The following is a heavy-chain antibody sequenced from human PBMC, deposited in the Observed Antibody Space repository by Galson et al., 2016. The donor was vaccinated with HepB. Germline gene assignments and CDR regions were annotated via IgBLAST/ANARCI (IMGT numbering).Heavy chain of an antibody. V-gene: IGHV4-4*02. D-gene: IGHD3-10*01. J-gene: IGHJ4*02. CDR2: VFHSGGT. CDR3: ARRGVYYSGSGELARAVSPPFDY. CDR1: GVSITSNTW. Sequence: ETLSLTCAVSGVSITSNTWWTWVRQPPGKGLEWIGDVFHSGGTNYNPSLKSRVTNAVDTSRNHFSLRLNSVTAADTAVYYCARRGVYYSGSGELARAVSPPFDYWGQGILVTVSS.